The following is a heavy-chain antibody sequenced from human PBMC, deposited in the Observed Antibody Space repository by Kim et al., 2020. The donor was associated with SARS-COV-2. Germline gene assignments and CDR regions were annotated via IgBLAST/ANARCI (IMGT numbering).Heavy chain of an antibody. CDR1: GFTFTSYA. V-gene: IGHV3-23*01. J-gene: IGHJ6*02. CDR3: AKDHCSGGSCYSGYYYYGMDV. Sequence: GGSLRLSCVASGFTFTSYAMSWVRQAPGKGLEWVSAVSGSGGRTYYADSVKGRFTISRDNSKNTLYLQMNSLRAEDTAVYYCAKDHCSGGSCYSGYYYYGMDVWGPGTTVTVSS. CDR2: VSGSGGRT. D-gene: IGHD2-15*01.